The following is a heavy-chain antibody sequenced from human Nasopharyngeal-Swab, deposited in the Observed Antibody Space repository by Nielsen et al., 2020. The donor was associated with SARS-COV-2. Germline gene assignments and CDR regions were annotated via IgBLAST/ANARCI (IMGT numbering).Heavy chain of an antibody. V-gene: IGHV1-69*06. CDR3: ARAHPRSCTDGVCFRSQVYNWFDP. CDR1: GDTFSSSA. D-gene: IGHD2-8*01. J-gene: IGHJ5*02. CDR2: IIPMFGTA. Sequence: SVKVSCKASGDTFSSSAITWVRQAPGQGPEWMGGIIPMFGTADYAQKFRGRVTITADRSTSTAYMEMNSLRSEDTAVYYCARAHPRSCTDGVCFRSQVYNWFDPWGQGTLVTVSS.